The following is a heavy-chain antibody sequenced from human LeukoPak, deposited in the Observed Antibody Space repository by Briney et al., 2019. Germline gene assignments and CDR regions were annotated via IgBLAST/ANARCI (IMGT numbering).Heavy chain of an antibody. V-gene: IGHV4-59*08. Sequence: SETLSLTCNVSGDSISSYYWSWIRQPPGQGLEWIGHIYYSGSTNYNPSLKSRVTISVDTSKIQFSLKLISVTAADTAFYYCARHTTMAHFDYWGQGTLVTVSS. CDR3: ARHTTMAHFDY. CDR1: GDSISSYY. J-gene: IGHJ4*02. D-gene: IGHD5-18*01. CDR2: IYYSGST.